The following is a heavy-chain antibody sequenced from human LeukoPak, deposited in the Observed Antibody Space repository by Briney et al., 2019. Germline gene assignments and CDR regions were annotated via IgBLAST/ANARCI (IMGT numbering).Heavy chain of an antibody. V-gene: IGHV3-33*08. CDR2: IWSDGSKK. J-gene: IGHJ4*02. CDR3: ARDLSYTSLDF. D-gene: IGHD2-2*02. Sequence: GGSLRLSCGASGFTVSNHHMSWVRQTPGKGLEWVAAIWSDGSKKYYADSVKGRFTISKDNSESTLFLQMNSLRAEDTAAYYCARDLSYTSLDFGGQGTLVTVSS. CDR1: GFTVSNHH.